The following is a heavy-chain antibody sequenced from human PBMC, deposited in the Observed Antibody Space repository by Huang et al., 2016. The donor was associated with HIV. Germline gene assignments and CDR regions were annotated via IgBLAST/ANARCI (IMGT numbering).Heavy chain of an antibody. D-gene: IGHD3-22*01. CDR2: ISDSGST. V-gene: IGHV4-34*02. Sequence: QVQLQQWGAELLKPSETLSLTCAVSGGSFSGHYWTWIRQPPGRGLEWIGEISDSGSTTYNPSLKSRVTISGDTSQSQFSLKLNSVTAADTAIYYCARMFKYDSGGYWGNDAFDIWGQGTMVTVPS. J-gene: IGHJ3*02. CDR1: GGSFSGHY. CDR3: ARMFKYDSGGYWGNDAFDI.